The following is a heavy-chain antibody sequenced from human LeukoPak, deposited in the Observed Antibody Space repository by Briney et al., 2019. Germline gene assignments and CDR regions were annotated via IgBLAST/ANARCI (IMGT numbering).Heavy chain of an antibody. CDR2: INHSGRT. V-gene: IGHV4-38-2*02. Sequence: SETLSLTCDVSGYSINFGHLWGWIRQPPWKGLEWIASINHSGRTYYTPSLKSRVTVSVDTLKNQFSLKLTSVTAEDTAMYFCARESSTVAHSMIRDWLDPWGQGTLVTVSS. J-gene: IGHJ5*02. CDR1: GYSINFGHL. CDR3: ARESSTVAHSMIRDWLDP. D-gene: IGHD6-19*01.